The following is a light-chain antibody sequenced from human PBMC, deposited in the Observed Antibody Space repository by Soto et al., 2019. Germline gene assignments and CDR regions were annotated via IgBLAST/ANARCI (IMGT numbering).Light chain of an antibody. CDR1: QSVHSRH. CDR3: QQYKDYSPVCS. Sequence: ENVLTQSPGTLSLSPGESAILSCRASQSVHSRHFAWYRKKPGQPPSLLIYGASTRATGVPDRFSGSGSGTDFTLTISRLEPEDFAVYYCQQYKDYSPVCSFGQGTKVEIK. V-gene: IGKV3-20*01. CDR2: GAS. J-gene: IGKJ2*04.